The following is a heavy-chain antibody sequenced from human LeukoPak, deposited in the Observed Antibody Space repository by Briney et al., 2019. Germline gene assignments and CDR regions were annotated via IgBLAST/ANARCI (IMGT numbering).Heavy chain of an antibody. CDR1: GFTFSSYW. J-gene: IGHJ5*01. V-gene: IGHV3-7*01. Sequence: PGGSLRLSCAASGFTFSSYWMSWVRQAPGKGLEWVANIKKDGGEQYYVDSVKGRFTIFRDNAEDSLYLQMNSLRAEDTAVYYCARGPLGFCSTSSCSFDSWGRGTLVTVSS. D-gene: IGHD2-2*01. CDR2: IKKDGGEQ. CDR3: ARGPLGFCSTSSCSFDS.